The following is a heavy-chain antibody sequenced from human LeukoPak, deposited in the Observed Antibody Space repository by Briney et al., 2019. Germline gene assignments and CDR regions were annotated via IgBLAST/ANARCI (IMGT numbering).Heavy chain of an antibody. Sequence: GRSLRLSCTASGFNFGIYGMHWVRQAPGKGLEWVAVMWDDGTHEHYVESVKGRFTNSRDNGKRTLYLQMNSLRAEDTAVYYCARDGELGYCSSTSCYGGLEYFQHWGQGTLVTVSS. J-gene: IGHJ1*01. CDR3: ARDGELGYCSSTSCYGGLEYFQH. CDR2: MWDDGTHE. V-gene: IGHV3-33*01. D-gene: IGHD2-2*01. CDR1: GFNFGIYG.